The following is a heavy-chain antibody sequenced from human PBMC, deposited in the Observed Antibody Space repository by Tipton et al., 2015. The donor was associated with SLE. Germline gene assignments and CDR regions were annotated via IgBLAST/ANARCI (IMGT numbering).Heavy chain of an antibody. D-gene: IGHD2-2*01. Sequence: TLSLTCAVYDGSFSGYYWSWIRQPPGKGLEWIGEINHSGSTNYNPSLKSRVTISVDTSKNQFSLKLSSVTAADTAVYYCARGGGSSTSRYFDLWGRGTLVTVSS. CDR3: ARGGGSSTSRYFDL. J-gene: IGHJ2*01. V-gene: IGHV4-34*01. CDR2: INHSGST. CDR1: DGSFSGYY.